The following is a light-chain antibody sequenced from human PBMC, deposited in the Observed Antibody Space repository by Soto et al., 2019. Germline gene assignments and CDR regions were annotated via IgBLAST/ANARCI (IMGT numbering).Light chain of an antibody. CDR1: QSISGW. CDR3: QQYETFSGT. V-gene: IGKV1-5*01. Sequence: DIQMTQSPSILSASVGDRVTITCRASQSISGWLAWYQQKPGEAPKLLIYDASALPRGVPSRFSGSGSGTKFTLTIASLQPDDFATYYCQQYETFSGTFGPGTKVEI. J-gene: IGKJ1*01. CDR2: DAS.